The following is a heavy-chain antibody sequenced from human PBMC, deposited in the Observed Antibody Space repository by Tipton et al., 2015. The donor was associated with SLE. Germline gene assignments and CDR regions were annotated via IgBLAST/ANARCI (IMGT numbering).Heavy chain of an antibody. D-gene: IGHD2-15*01. J-gene: IGHJ6*02. CDR2: ISYDGSNK. Sequence: SLRLSCAASGFTFSSYAMHWVRQAPGKGLEWVAVISYDGSNKYYADSVKGRFTISRDNSKNTLYLQMNSLRGEDTAVYFCAGELSCYGMDVWGQGPTVTVSS. V-gene: IGHV3-30*04. CDR1: GFTFSSYA. CDR3: AGELSCYGMDV.